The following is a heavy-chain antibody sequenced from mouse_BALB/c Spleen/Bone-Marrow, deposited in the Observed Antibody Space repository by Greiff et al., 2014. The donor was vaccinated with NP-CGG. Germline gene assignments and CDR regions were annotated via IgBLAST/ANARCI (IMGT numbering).Heavy chain of an antibody. Sequence: EVQVVESGGGLVQPGGSRKLSCAASGFTFSSFGMHWVRQAPEKGLEWVGYISSGSSTIYYADTVKGRITISRDNPKNTLFLQMNSLRSEDTAMYYCARGGNYTWFAYWGQGTLVTVSA. CDR2: ISSGSSTI. J-gene: IGHJ3*01. D-gene: IGHD2-1*01. V-gene: IGHV5-17*02. CDR1: GFTFSSFG. CDR3: ARGGNYTWFAY.